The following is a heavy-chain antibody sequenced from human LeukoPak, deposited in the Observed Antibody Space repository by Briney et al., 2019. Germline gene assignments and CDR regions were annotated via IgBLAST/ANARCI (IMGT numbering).Heavy chain of an antibody. J-gene: IGHJ4*02. CDR1: GYTFTSYD. Sequence: ASVRVSCKASGYTFTSYDINWVRQATGQGLEWMGWMNPNSGNTGYAQKFQGRVTMTRNTSISTAYMELSSLRSEDTAVYYCARATPRAYYDFWSGYGGFDYWGQGTLVTVSS. CDR2: MNPNSGNT. V-gene: IGHV1-8*01. CDR3: ARATPRAYYDFWSGYGGFDY. D-gene: IGHD3-3*01.